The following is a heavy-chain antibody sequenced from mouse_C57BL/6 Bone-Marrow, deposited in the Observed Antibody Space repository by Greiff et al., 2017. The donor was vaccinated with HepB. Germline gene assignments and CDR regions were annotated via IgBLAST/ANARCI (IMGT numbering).Heavy chain of an antibody. Sequence: EVKLVESGGGLVKPGGSLKLSCAASGFTFSSYAMSWVRQTPEKRLEWVATISAGGSYTYYPDNVKGRFTISRDNAKKNLYLQMSHLKSEDTAMYYCARVEYYYGSSYGRNYAMDYWGQGTSVTVSS. J-gene: IGHJ4*01. V-gene: IGHV5-4*03. CDR3: ARVEYYYGSSYGRNYAMDY. CDR1: GFTFSSYA. D-gene: IGHD1-1*01. CDR2: ISAGGSYT.